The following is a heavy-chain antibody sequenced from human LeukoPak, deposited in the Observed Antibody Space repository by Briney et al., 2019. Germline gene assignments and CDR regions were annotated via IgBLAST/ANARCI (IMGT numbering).Heavy chain of an antibody. CDR1: GGSISSYY. CDR2: IYYSGST. D-gene: IGHD3-22*01. V-gene: IGHV4-59*01. J-gene: IGHJ4*02. CDR3: AREPEFDSSGYYSDY. Sequence: SETLSLTCTVSGGSISSYYWSWIRQPPGKGLEWIGYIYYSGSTNYNPSLKSRVTISVDTSKNQFSLKLSSVTAADTAVYYCAREPEFDSSGYYSDYWGQGTLVTVSS.